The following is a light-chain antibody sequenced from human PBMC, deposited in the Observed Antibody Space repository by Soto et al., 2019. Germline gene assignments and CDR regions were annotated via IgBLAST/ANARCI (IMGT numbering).Light chain of an antibody. CDR2: EAT. J-gene: IGKJ4*01. CDR1: QSISSW. CDR3: QQYNSYPLP. Sequence: DIQMTQSPSTLSASVGDRVTTTCPARQSISSWLAWYQQKPAKAPKLLIYEATSLERGVPSRFSGSGSGTAFTLAISSLQPDVFATYCCQQYNSYPLPFGGGTKVELK. V-gene: IGKV1-5*01.